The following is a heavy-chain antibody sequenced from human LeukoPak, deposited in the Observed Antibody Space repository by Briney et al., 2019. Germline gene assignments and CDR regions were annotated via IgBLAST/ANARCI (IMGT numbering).Heavy chain of an antibody. Sequence: GGSLRLSCAASGFTFSSYAMSWVRQAPGKGLEWVSFIRSKAYGGTTEYAASVKGRFTISRDDSRNVAYLQMNSLRAEDTAVYYCARGRLAVGEFTFDYWGQGTLVTVSS. D-gene: IGHD3-10*01. CDR1: GFTFSSYA. CDR3: ARGRLAVGEFTFDY. CDR2: IRSKAYGGTT. V-gene: IGHV3-71*01. J-gene: IGHJ4*02.